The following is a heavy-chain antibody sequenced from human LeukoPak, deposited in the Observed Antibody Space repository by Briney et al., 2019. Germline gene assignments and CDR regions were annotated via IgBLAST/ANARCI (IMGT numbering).Heavy chain of an antibody. CDR1: GYTFTGYY. J-gene: IGHJ5*02. CDR3: AREVAARPEWFDP. V-gene: IGHV1-2*02. D-gene: IGHD6-6*01. CDR2: INPNSGGT. Sequence: GAAVKVSCKASGYTFTGYYMHWVRQAPGQGLEWMGWINPNSGGTNYAQKFQGRVTMTRATAISTAYMELSRLRSDDTAVYYCAREVAARPEWFDPWGQEPLVTVSS.